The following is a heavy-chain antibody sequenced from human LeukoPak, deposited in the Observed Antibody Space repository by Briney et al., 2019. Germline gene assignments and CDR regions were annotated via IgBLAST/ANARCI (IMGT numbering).Heavy chain of an antibody. CDR2: IKQDGSEK. CDR1: GFTFSSYW. D-gene: IGHD6-13*01. V-gene: IGHV3-7*01. J-gene: IGHJ6*02. CDR3: ASFSWYSSSWYYYYYGMDV. Sequence: GGSLRLSCAASGFTFSSYWMSWVRQAPGKGLEWVANIKQDGSEKYYVDSVKGRFTISRDNAKNSLYLQMNSLRAEDTAVYYCASFSWYSSSWYYYYYGMDVWGQGTTVTVSS.